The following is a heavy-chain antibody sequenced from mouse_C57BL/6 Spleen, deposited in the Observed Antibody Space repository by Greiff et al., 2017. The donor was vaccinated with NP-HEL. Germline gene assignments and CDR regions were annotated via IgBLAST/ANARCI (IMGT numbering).Heavy chain of an antibody. CDR2: IDPSDSET. D-gene: IGHD1-1*01. V-gene: IGHV1-52*01. J-gene: IGHJ2*01. Sequence: QVQLQQPGAELVRPGSSVQLSCKASGYTFTSYWMHWVKQRPIQGLEWIGNIDPSDSETHYNQKFKDKATLTVDKSSSTAYMQLSSLTSEDSAVYYCARGYYGSSYGEFDYWGQGTTLTVSS. CDR1: GYTFTSYW. CDR3: ARGYYGSSYGEFDY.